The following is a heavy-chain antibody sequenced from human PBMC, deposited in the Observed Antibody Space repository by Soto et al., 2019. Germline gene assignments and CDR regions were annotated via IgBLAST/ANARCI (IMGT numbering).Heavy chain of an antibody. D-gene: IGHD3-9*01. CDR2: INTKTGGP. CDR3: ATDKVAFDM. Sequence: ASVNASCKASGYIFTVQHIQWVRQAPGQGLEGMGWINTKTGGPKYAQKFQGRVTMTRDTSINTAYMELSRLRSDDTAVYYCATDKVAFDMWGQGTMVTVS. V-gene: IGHV1-2*02. CDR1: GYIFTVQH. J-gene: IGHJ3*02.